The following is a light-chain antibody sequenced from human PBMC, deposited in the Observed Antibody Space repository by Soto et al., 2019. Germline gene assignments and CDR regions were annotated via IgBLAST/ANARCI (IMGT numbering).Light chain of an antibody. V-gene: IGKV3-20*01. Sequence: ETVLTQSPDTLSLSPGERATLSCRASQTISSSYLAWYQQKPGQAPRLLIYGASRRATGIPDRFSGSGAGTDVTPLTSSRQPEEVAAYYCHQYGSAPPWTFGQGTKVEIK. J-gene: IGKJ1*01. CDR1: QTISSSY. CDR3: HQYGSAPPWT. CDR2: GAS.